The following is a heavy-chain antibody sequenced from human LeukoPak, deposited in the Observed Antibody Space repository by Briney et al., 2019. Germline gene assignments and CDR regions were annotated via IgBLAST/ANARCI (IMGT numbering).Heavy chain of an antibody. CDR1: GFTFSDYY. V-gene: IGHV3-11*01. Sequence: PGGSLRLSCAASGFTFSDYYMSWIRQAPGKGLEWVSYISSSGSTIYYADSVKGRSTISGDNAKNSLYLQMNSLRAEDTAVYYCAREGSTVTDRDYYYYMDVWGKGTTVTVSS. CDR2: ISSSGSTI. J-gene: IGHJ6*03. CDR3: AREGSTVTDRDYYYYMDV. D-gene: IGHD4-17*01.